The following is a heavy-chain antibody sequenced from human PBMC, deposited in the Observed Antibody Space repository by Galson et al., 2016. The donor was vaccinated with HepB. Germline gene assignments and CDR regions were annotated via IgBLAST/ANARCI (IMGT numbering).Heavy chain of an antibody. CDR1: GVTLRGYA. CDR3: ARDPGFRNGMDV. J-gene: IGHJ6*02. Sequence: SLRLSCAASGVTLRGYAIYWVRQAPGKGLEWVAVISRDGSKKNYGDSVKGRFTISRDNSKNTVFLQMNSLRGEDTAVYYCARDPGFRNGMDVWGQGTTVTVS. V-gene: IGHV3-30*14. CDR2: ISRDGSKK.